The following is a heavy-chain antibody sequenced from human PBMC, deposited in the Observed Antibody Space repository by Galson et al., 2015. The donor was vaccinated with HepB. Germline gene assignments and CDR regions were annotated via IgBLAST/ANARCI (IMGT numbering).Heavy chain of an antibody. CDR2: IYWDDDK. CDR1: GFSLSTSGVG. Sequence: PALVKPTQTLTLTCTFSGFSLSTSGVGVGWIRQPPGKALEWLALIYWDDDKRYSPSLKSRLTITKDTSKNQVVLTMTNMDPVDTATYYCAHRRRRYDFWSGYQGENWFDPWGQGTLVTVSS. J-gene: IGHJ5*02. CDR3: AHRRRRYDFWSGYQGENWFDP. V-gene: IGHV2-5*02. D-gene: IGHD3-3*01.